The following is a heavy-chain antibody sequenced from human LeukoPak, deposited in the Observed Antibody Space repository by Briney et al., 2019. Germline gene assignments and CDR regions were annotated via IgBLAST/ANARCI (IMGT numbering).Heavy chain of an antibody. V-gene: IGHV4-31*03. CDR1: GGSISSGGYY. CDR3: ARANAGITFDY. J-gene: IGHJ4*02. D-gene: IGHD1-14*01. CDR2: IYYSGSP. Sequence: PSETLSLTCTVSGGSISSGGYYWSWIRQPPGKGLEWIGYIYYSGSPYYNPSLKSRVTISVDTSENQFSLKLSSVTAADTAVYYCARANAGITFDYWGQGTLVTVSS.